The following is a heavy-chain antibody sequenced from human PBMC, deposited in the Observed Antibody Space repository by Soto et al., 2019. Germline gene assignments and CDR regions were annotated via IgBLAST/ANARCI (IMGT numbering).Heavy chain of an antibody. V-gene: IGHV1-46*03. CDR1: GYIFTNYY. CDR2: INAGGGYT. D-gene: IGHD2-21*02. Sequence: ASVKVSCKASGYIFTNYYMHWVRQAPGQGLEWMGTINAGGGYTTYAQRFQGRVTMTRDTSTSTVSMELSSLRYEDTALYYCTRGESIVVETDPFDLWGQGTLVTVSS. J-gene: IGHJ5*02. CDR3: TRGESIVVETDPFDL.